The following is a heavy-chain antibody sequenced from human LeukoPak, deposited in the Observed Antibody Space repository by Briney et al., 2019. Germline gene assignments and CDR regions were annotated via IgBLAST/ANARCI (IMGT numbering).Heavy chain of an antibody. Sequence: PGGSLRLSCAASGFTFSSYAMSWVRQAPGKGLEWVSSISSSSSYIYYADSVKGRFTISRDNAKNSLYLQMNSLRAEDTAVYYCASSSSGWSDYFDYWGQGTLVTVSS. CDR3: ASSSSGWSDYFDY. CDR2: ISSSSSYI. CDR1: GFTFSSYA. D-gene: IGHD6-19*01. V-gene: IGHV3-21*01. J-gene: IGHJ4*02.